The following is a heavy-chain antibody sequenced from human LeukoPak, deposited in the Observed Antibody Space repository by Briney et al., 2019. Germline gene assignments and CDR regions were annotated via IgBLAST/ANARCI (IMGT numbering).Heavy chain of an antibody. Sequence: GGSLRLSCAASGFTFSSYAMHWVRQAPGKGLEWVAVISYDGSNKYYADSVKGRFTISRDNSKNTLCLQMNSLRAEDTAVYYCARYCSSTSCYGAFDIWGQGTMVTVSS. J-gene: IGHJ3*02. V-gene: IGHV3-30-3*01. D-gene: IGHD2-2*01. CDR3: ARYCSSTSCYGAFDI. CDR1: GFTFSSYA. CDR2: ISYDGSNK.